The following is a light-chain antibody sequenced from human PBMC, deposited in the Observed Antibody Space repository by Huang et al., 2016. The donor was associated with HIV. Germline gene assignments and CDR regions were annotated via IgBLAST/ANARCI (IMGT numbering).Light chain of an antibody. V-gene: IGKV2D-29*01. J-gene: IGKJ2*01. CDR3: MQSRQVSYT. Sequence: DIVMTQSPDSLAVSLGERATINCKTSQSVFSCFNDVNSLAWYLHKAGQPPQLLIYEVSNRLSGVPDRFSGSGSGTDFTLKISRVEAEDVGVYYCMQSRQVSYTFGQGTKLEI. CDR1: QSVFSCFNDVNS. CDR2: EVS.